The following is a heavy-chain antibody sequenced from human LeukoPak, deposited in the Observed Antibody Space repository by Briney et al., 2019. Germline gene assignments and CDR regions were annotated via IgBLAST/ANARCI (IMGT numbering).Heavy chain of an antibody. CDR2: ISYDGSNK. D-gene: IGHD6-13*01. Sequence: GRSLRLSCAASGFTFSSYGMHWVRQAPGKGLEWVAVISYDGSNKYHADSVKGRFTISRDNSKNTLYLQMNSLRAEDTAVYYCAKGSWAFDYWGQGTLVTVSS. CDR3: AKGSWAFDY. V-gene: IGHV3-30*18. J-gene: IGHJ4*02. CDR1: GFTFSSYG.